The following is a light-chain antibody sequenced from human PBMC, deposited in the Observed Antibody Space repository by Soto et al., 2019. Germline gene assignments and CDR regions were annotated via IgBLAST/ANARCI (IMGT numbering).Light chain of an antibody. J-gene: IGKJ4*01. CDR2: DAS. CDR1: QSVDIY. V-gene: IGKV3-11*01. CDR3: QHRSNWPPELS. Sequence: EIVLTQSPCTLSFSPRERATLSFMASQSVDIYLAWYQQKPGQAPRLLIYDASTRATGIPARFSGSGSGTDFTLTISSLQPEDFAVYYCQHRSNWPPELSFGGGTKVDIK.